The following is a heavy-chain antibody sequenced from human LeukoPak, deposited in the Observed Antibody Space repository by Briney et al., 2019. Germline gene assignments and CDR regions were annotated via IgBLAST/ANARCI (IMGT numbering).Heavy chain of an antibody. CDR1: GGTLSSYA. V-gene: IGHV1-69*05. Sequence: SVKVSCKASGGTLSSYAITWVRQAPGQGLEWMGGIIPIFGTANYAQKFQGRVTITTDESTSTAYMELSSLRSEDTAVYYCARDRLSCSGGSCYPTVFDYWGQGTLVTVSS. CDR2: IIPIFGTA. J-gene: IGHJ4*02. D-gene: IGHD2-15*01. CDR3: ARDRLSCSGGSCYPTVFDY.